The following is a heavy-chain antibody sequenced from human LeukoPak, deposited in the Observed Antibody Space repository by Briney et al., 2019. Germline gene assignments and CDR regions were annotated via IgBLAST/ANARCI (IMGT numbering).Heavy chain of an antibody. CDR2: VSPSSTTI. CDR3: AREHTPYGSGCTAAY. V-gene: IGHV3-48*01. J-gene: IGHJ4*02. D-gene: IGHD6-19*01. Sequence: PGGSLRLSCAASGFTFNSYGLNWVRQAPGEGLEWVSYVSPSSTTIYYADSVKGRFTISRDNAKNPLYLQMNSLRAEDTAVYYCAREHTPYGSGCTAAYWGQGTLVTVSS. CDR1: GFTFNSYG.